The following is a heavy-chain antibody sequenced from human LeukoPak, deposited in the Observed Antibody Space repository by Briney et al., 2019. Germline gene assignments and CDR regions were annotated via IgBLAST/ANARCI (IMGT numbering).Heavy chain of an antibody. J-gene: IGHJ4*02. CDR3: ARVGEWELHLYYFDY. V-gene: IGHV3-7*01. D-gene: IGHD1-26*01. Sequence: GGSLRLSCAASGFTFSDYYMSWIRQAPGKGLEWVANIKQDGSEKYYVDSVKGRFTISRDNAKSSLYLQMNSLRAEDTAVYYCARVGEWELHLYYFDYWGQGTLVTVSS. CDR1: GFTFSDYY. CDR2: IKQDGSEK.